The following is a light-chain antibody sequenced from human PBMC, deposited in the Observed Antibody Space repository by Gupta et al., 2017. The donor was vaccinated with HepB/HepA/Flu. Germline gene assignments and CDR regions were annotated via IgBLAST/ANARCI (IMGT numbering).Light chain of an antibody. V-gene: IGLV2-23*02. CDR1: SSDVGSYNL. Sequence: QSALTQPASVSGSPGQSITISCTGTSSDVGSYNLVSWYQQHPGKAPKPMIYAVSKRPSGVSNRFSGSKSGNTASLTISGLQAEDEADYYCCSYAGSSTWVFGGGTKLTVL. CDR3: CSYAGSSTWV. CDR2: AVS. J-gene: IGLJ3*02.